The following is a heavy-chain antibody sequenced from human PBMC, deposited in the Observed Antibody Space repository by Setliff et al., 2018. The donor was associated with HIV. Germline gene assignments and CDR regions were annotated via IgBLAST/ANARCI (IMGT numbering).Heavy chain of an antibody. Sequence: PSETLSLTCNVSGDSLNTYYWSWIRQSGGKGLEWIGRIYASGKTTFNPSLKSRVRMSVDTSKNQFSLKLTSVTASDTAVYHRARGNNDLESFDYWGQGALVTVSS. CDR3: ARGNNDLESFDY. J-gene: IGHJ4*02. CDR1: GDSLNTYY. D-gene: IGHD3-3*01. CDR2: IYASGKT. V-gene: IGHV4-4*07.